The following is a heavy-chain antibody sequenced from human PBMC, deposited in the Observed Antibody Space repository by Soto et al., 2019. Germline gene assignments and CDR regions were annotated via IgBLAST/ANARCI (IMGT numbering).Heavy chain of an antibody. CDR2: IYYNGTT. Sequence: QVQLQESGPGLVKPSDTLSLTCAVSGYSISSRNWSGWIRQPPGKGLVWIGYIYYNGTTYYNPSLKSRVTISVDPSQNQCALKLTSVTAVDKAVYYCTRRQIQRPIDYWGQGTLVTVSS. D-gene: IGHD6-6*01. J-gene: IGHJ4*02. CDR3: TRRQIQRPIDY. V-gene: IGHV4-28*01. CDR1: GYSISSRNW.